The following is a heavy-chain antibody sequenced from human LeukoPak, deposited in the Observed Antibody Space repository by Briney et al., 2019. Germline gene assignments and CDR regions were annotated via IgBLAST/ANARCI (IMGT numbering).Heavy chain of an antibody. Sequence: SGGSLRLSCAASGFTFSNYNMNWVRQAPGKGLEWVSYISIDNSTMYYADSVKGRFTISRDNAKNSLYLQMNSLRAEDTAVYFCARDYYDSSGYQNFDYWGQGTLVIVSS. J-gene: IGHJ4*02. D-gene: IGHD3-22*01. CDR3: ARDYYDSSGYQNFDY. V-gene: IGHV3-48*04. CDR2: ISIDNSTM. CDR1: GFTFSNYN.